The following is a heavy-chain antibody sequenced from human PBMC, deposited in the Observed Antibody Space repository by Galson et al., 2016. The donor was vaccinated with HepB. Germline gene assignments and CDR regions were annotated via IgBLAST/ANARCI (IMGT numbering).Heavy chain of an antibody. D-gene: IGHD2-2*01. CDR1: GFTFSNYW. V-gene: IGHV3-7*04. CDR2: IKQDGSEK. CDR3: ARDRFFVVAPAAGTFDV. J-gene: IGHJ3*01. Sequence: SLRLSCAASGFTFSNYWMSWVRQTPGKGLEWVANIKQDGSEKFYMDSVKGRFTISRDNAKSSLYLQLNRLRVEDTALYYCARDRFFVVAPAAGTFDVWGQGRMVTVSS.